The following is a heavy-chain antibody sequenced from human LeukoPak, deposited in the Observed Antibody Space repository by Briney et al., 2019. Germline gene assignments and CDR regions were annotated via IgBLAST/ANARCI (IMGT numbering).Heavy chain of an antibody. CDR3: ARLRPQDAFDI. J-gene: IGHJ3*02. V-gene: IGHV5-51*01. Sequence: GESLKISSKGSGYTYTSYWIGWVRQMPGKGLEWMGIIYPGDSDTRYSPSFQGQVTISADKSISTAYLQWNSLKASDTAMYYCARLRPQDAFDIWGQGTMVSVSS. CDR1: GYTYTSYW. CDR2: IYPGDSDT.